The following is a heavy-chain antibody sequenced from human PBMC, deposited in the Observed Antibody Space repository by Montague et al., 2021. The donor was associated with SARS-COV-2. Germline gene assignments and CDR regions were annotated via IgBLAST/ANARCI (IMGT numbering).Heavy chain of an antibody. D-gene: IGHD2-2*01. V-gene: IGHV4-34*01. CDR2: ISHSGST. Sequence: SETLSLTCAVYGGSFSGYYWSWIRQPPGKGLEWIGEISHSGSTNYNPSLKSRVTMSIDTSKNQFSLKLSSVTAADTAVYYCARFAHRLLFIAPSYGMDVWGQGTTVTVSS. CDR3: ARFAHRLLFIAPSYGMDV. CDR1: GGSFSGYY. J-gene: IGHJ6*02.